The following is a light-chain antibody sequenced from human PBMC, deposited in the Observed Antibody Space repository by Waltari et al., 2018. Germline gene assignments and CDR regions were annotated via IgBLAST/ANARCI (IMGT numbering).Light chain of an antibody. V-gene: IGKV3-20*01. CDR2: GAS. J-gene: IGKJ1*01. Sequence: EIVLTQSPGTLSLSPGERATLSCRASQTVTSSYLAWYQQKPGQAPRLLIYGASSRVTGIPDRFSGSGYGADFTLTISRLEPEDFAVYYCQQYGTSPRTFGQGTKVEIK. CDR1: QTVTSSY. CDR3: QQYGTSPRT.